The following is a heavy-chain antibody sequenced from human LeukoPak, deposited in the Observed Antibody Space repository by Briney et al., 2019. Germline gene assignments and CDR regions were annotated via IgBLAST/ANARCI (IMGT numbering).Heavy chain of an antibody. D-gene: IGHD6-19*01. CDR1: GFTFSSYG. CDR2: ISYDGSNK. J-gene: IGHJ4*02. CDR3: ARVIYSGWQAELSD. Sequence: VGSLRLSCAASGFTFSSYGMHWVRQAPGKGLEWVAVISYDGSNKSYGDSVKGRLTISRDNAKNTLYLQMNSLRAEDTALYFCARVIYSGWQAELSDWGQGTLVTVSS. V-gene: IGHV3-30*03.